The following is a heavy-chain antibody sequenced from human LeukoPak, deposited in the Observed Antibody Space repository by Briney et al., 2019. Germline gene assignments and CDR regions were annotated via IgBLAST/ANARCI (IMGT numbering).Heavy chain of an antibody. V-gene: IGHV4-31*03. D-gene: IGHD5-18*01. J-gene: IGHJ4*02. Sequence: SQTLSLTCTVSGGSISSGGYYWGWIRQHPGKGLEWIGYIYYSGSTYYNPSLKSRVTISVDTSKNQFSLKLSSVTAADTAVYYCARSGYSYGLFSDYWGQGTLVTVSS. CDR1: GGSISSGGYY. CDR2: IYYSGST. CDR3: ARSGYSYGLFSDY.